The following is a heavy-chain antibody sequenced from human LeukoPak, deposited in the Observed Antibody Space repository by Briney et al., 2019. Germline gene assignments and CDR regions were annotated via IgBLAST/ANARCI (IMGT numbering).Heavy chain of an antibody. CDR2: LNWNGDTT. J-gene: IGHJ4*02. D-gene: IGHD3-22*01. CDR1: GFTFDEYA. CDR3: ASRHSDGYFDY. V-gene: IGHV3-20*04. Sequence: TGGSLRLSCAASGFTFDEYAMSWVRQLPGKGLEWVSGLNWNGDTTDYADSVRGRFTISRDNAKNSLYPQMNSLTAEDTAFYYCASRHSDGYFDYWGQGTLVTVSS.